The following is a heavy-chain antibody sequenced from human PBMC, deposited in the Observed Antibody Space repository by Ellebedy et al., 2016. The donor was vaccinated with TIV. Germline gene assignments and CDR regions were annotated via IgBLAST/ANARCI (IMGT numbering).Heavy chain of an antibody. CDR1: GFTFSSYS. J-gene: IGHJ4*02. CDR3: ARDTGYSSGWYLDY. Sequence: GESLKISXAASGFTFSSYSMNWVRQAPGKGLEWVSYISSSSSTIYYADSVKGRFTISRDNAKNSLYLQMNSLRAEDTAVYYCARDTGYSSGWYLDYWGQGTLVTVSS. CDR2: ISSSSSTI. D-gene: IGHD6-19*01. V-gene: IGHV3-48*04.